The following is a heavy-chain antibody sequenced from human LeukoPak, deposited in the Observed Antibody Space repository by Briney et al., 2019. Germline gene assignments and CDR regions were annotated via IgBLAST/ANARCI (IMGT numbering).Heavy chain of an antibody. J-gene: IGHJ4*02. Sequence: GGSLRLSCAASGFKFDDYTIHWVRLVPGRGPEWVSLISWDGSTTHYADSVKGRFTISRDNSKNSLYLQMNSLRTEDAALYYCAKEMGTIYLDHWGQGTRVTVSS. CDR1: GFKFDDYT. V-gene: IGHV3-43*01. CDR2: ISWDGSTT. CDR3: AKEMGTIYLDH. D-gene: IGHD1/OR15-1a*01.